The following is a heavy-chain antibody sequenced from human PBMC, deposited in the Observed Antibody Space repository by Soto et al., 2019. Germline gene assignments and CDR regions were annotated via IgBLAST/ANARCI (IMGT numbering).Heavy chain of an antibody. CDR1: GYTFTSYG. CDR3: ARKDSGGYYFNWFDP. D-gene: IGHD3-22*01. Sequence: GASVKVSCKASGYTFTSYGISWVRQAPGQGLEWMGWISAYNGNTNYAQKLQGRVTMTTDTSTSTAYRELRSLRSDDTAVYYCARKDSGGYYFNWFDPWGQGTLVTVSS. J-gene: IGHJ5*02. V-gene: IGHV1-18*01. CDR2: ISAYNGNT.